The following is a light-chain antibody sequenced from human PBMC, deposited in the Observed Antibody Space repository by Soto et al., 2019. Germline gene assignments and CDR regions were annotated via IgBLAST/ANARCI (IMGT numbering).Light chain of an antibody. CDR1: SSDVGGYNY. CDR3: SSYTTSNTRQIV. V-gene: IGLV2-14*03. Sequence: QSALTQPASVSGSPGQSINISCTGTSSDVGGYNYVSWYQHHPGKAPKLIIYDVSNRPSGVSNPFSGSKSANTASLTISGLQPEDEADYYCSSYTTSNTRQIVFGTGTKLTVL. J-gene: IGLJ1*01. CDR2: DVS.